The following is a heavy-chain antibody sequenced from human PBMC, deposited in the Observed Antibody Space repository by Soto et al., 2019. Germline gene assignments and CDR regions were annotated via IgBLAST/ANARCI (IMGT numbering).Heavy chain of an antibody. V-gene: IGHV4-34*01. J-gene: IGHJ5*02. CDR2: INHSGST. CDR1: AGSPSGYY. CDR3: ARGRLWVFGVAITYNWFDP. Sequence: SERLSLTWAVYAGSPSGYYWSWNRQLAGEGSEWIGEINHSGSTNNNASLKSRVTISVDTSKNQFSLKLSSVTAADTAVYYCARGRLWVFGVAITYNWFDPWGQGTLVTVSS. D-gene: IGHD3-3*01.